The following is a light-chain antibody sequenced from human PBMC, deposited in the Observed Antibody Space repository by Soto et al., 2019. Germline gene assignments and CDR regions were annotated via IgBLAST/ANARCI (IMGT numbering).Light chain of an antibody. Sequence: QSALTQPASVSGSPGQSITISCTGTSSDVGGYNYVSWYQQHPGKVPRLIIYDVFNRPSGVSARFSGAKSGNTASLTNSGLQAEDEADYYCCSDTSSITRVFGTGTKLTVL. CDR2: DVF. CDR3: CSDTSSITRV. CDR1: SSDVGGYNY. J-gene: IGLJ1*01. V-gene: IGLV2-14*03.